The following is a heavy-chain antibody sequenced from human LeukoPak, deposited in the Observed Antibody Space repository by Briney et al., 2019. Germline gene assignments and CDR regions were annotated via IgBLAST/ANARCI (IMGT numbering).Heavy chain of an antibody. CDR2: ISSSSSTI. D-gene: IGHD3-10*01. CDR3: ARGIYGSGTYYPYNY. Sequence: PGGSLRLSCAASGFTFSSYGMNWVRQAPGKGLEWVSYISSSSSTIFYADSVKGRFTISRDNANNSLYLQMNSLRDEDTAVYYCARGIYGSGTYYPYNYWGQGTLVTVSS. J-gene: IGHJ4*02. CDR1: GFTFSSYG. V-gene: IGHV3-48*02.